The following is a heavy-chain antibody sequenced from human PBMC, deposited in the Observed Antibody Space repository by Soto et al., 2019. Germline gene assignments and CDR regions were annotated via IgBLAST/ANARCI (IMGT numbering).Heavy chain of an antibody. Sequence: QVQLQESGPGLVKPSQTLSLTCTVSGGSISSGDYYWSWIRQPPGKGLEWIGYIFYSGSTYYTPSLESRVTISVATSNDQFSLKLSSLTAADTAVYYWARNRVTPSDYWGQGTLVTVSS. D-gene: IGHD2-21*02. J-gene: IGHJ4*02. V-gene: IGHV4-30-4*01. CDR3: ARNRVTPSDY. CDR1: GGSISSGDYY. CDR2: IFYSGST.